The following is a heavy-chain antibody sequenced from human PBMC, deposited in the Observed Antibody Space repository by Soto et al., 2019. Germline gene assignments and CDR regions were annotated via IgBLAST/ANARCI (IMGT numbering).Heavy chain of an antibody. CDR1: GFNFRSYG. D-gene: IGHD1-26*01. CDR3: ARDNMLGSYFFAY. Sequence: QVQMVESGGGVVQSGRSLRLSCATSGFNFRSYGIHCVRQAPGKGLEWVGIIWYDGSNKYYADSVKGRFTISRDDSKNTVYLQTDSLRVEDTAIYYCARDNMLGSYFFAYWGQGSLVTVSS. J-gene: IGHJ4*02. V-gene: IGHV3-33*01. CDR2: IWYDGSNK.